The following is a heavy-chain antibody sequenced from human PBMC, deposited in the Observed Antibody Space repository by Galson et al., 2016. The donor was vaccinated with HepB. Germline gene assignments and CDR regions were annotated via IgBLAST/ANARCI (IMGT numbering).Heavy chain of an antibody. V-gene: IGHV3-23*01. D-gene: IGHD2-8*01. J-gene: IGHJ6*02. CDR1: GFTFSSYA. CDR2: ISGSGYNT. CDR3: AKGFCTNGVCFIYGMDV. Sequence: SLRLSCAASGFTFSSYAMSWVRQAPGKGLEWVSTISGSGYNTYYADSVKGRFTISRDNSKNTLYLQMNSLRAEDTAVYYCAKGFCTNGVCFIYGMDVWGQGTTVTVSS.